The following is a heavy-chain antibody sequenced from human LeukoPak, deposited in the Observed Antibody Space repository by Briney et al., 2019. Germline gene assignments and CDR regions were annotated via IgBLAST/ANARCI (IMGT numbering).Heavy chain of an antibody. CDR1: GGSISSGNYY. CDR2: IYTSGST. J-gene: IGHJ4*02. D-gene: IGHD2-2*01. CDR3: ARADLGYCSSTSGYPFFDY. Sequence: SQTLSLTCTVSGGSISSGNYYWSWIRQPAGKGLEWIGHIYTSGSTNYNPSLKSRITISIDTSKNQFSLKLSSVTAADTAVYDCARADLGYCSSTSGYPFFDYWGQGTLVTVSS. V-gene: IGHV4-61*09.